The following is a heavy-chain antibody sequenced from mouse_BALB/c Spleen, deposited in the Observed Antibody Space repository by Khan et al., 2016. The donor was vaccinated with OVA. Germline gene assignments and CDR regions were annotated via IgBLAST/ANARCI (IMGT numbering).Heavy chain of an antibody. CDR1: GLTFSIYA. J-gene: IGHJ1*01. CDR2: ISTGGST. D-gene: IGHD1-2*01. Sequence: EVELVESGGGLVKPGGSLELSCAASGLTFSIYAMSWVRQTPEKRLEWVASISTGGSTYYVHSVKGRFPISRDNARNMLYRRMSSLRSEDTAMYYWSRGDYHGRGYFDVWGAGTLVTVSS. CDR3: SRGDYHGRGYFDV. V-gene: IGHV5-6-5*01.